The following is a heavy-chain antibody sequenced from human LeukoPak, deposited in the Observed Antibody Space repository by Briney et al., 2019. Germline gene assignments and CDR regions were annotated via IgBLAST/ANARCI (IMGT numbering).Heavy chain of an antibody. CDR1: GYTFADYY. V-gene: IGHV1-2*02. Sequence: ASVKVSFKASGYTFADYYINWVRQAPGQGLEWMGWLNPKNVGTNYAQKFQGRVTMTRDTSISTAYMELSGLRSDDTAVYYCAKSRGYSGSYYAFDIWGPGTMVTVSS. CDR3: AKSRGYSGSYYAFDI. CDR2: LNPKNVGT. D-gene: IGHD5-12*01. J-gene: IGHJ3*02.